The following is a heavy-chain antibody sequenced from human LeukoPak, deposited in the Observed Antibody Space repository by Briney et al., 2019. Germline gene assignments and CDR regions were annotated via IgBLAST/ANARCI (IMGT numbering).Heavy chain of an antibody. CDR1: GFTFSDYY. V-gene: IGHV3-23*01. Sequence: GGSLRLSCAASGFTFSDYYMSWVRQAPGKGLEWVSGVRGSGGSTYYADSVKGRFTISRDNSKNTLYLQMNSLRAEDTAVYYCASDSRGWRFDYWGQGTLVTVSS. CDR2: VRGSGGST. J-gene: IGHJ4*02. CDR3: ASDSRGWRFDY. D-gene: IGHD3-22*01.